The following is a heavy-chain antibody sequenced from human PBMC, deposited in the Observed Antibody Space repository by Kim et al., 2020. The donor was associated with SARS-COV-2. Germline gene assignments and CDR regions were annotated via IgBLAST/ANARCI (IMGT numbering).Heavy chain of an antibody. CDR1: GGSISSYY. CDR2: IYTSGST. D-gene: IGHD1-1*01. V-gene: IGHV4-4*07. CDR3: ARVMVAHWNGNYFDY. J-gene: IGHJ4*02. Sequence: SETLSLTCTVSGGSISSYYWSWIRQPAGKGLEWIGRIYTSGSTNYNPSLKSRVTMSVDTSKNQLSLKLSSVTAADTAVYYCARVMVAHWNGNYFDYWGQGTLVTVSS.